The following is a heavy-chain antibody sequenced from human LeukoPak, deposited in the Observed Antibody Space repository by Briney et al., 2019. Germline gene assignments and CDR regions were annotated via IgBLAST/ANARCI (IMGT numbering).Heavy chain of an antibody. V-gene: IGHV1-8*01. CDR2: MNPNSGNT. Sequence: ASVKVSCKASGYTFTGYDINWVRQATGQGLEWMGRMNPNSGNTGYAQKFQGRVTMTRNTSISTAYMELSSLRSEDTAVYYCAGVTYYYYGMDVWGQGTTVTVSS. J-gene: IGHJ6*02. CDR3: AGVTYYYYGMDV. D-gene: IGHD2-8*01. CDR1: GYTFTGYD.